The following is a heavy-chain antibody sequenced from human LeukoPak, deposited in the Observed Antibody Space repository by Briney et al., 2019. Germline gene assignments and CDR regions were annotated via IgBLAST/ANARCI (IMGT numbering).Heavy chain of an antibody. V-gene: IGHV3-9*01. CDR1: GFTFDDYA. CDR3: GKDIGYSYGYYFDY. D-gene: IGHD5-18*01. J-gene: IGHJ4*02. CDR2: ISWNSGSI. Sequence: GGSLRLSCAASGFTFDDYAMHWVRQAPGKGLEWVSGISWNSGSIGYADSVEGRFTISRDNAKNSLYLQMNSLRAEDTALYYCGKDIGYSYGYYFDYWGQGTLVTVSA.